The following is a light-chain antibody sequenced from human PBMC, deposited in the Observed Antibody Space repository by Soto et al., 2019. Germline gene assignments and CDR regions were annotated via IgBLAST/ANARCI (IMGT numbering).Light chain of an antibody. Sequence: ETALTQSPATLSLSPGERATLSCRASQSVDTFLAWYQQKPGQAPRLLIYDASNRATGIPDRFSGSGSGTDFTLTISRLEPEDFAVYYCQQYETSPRTFGQGTKVDIK. CDR2: DAS. CDR1: QSVDTF. J-gene: IGKJ1*01. V-gene: IGKV3-11*01. CDR3: QQYETSPRT.